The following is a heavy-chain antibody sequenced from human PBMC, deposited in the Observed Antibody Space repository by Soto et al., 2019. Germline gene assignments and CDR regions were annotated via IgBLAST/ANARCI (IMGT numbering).Heavy chain of an antibody. CDR3: ARQNQSYYYYYGLDV. Sequence: SETLSLTCTVSGGSISGSSYYWGWIRQPPGKGLEWIGSIYYSGSTYYNPSLKSRVTISVDTSKNQFSLKLSSVTAADTAVYYCARQNQSYYYYYGLDVWGQGTTVTVSS. J-gene: IGHJ6*02. CDR1: GGSISGSSYY. V-gene: IGHV4-39*01. CDR2: IYYSGST.